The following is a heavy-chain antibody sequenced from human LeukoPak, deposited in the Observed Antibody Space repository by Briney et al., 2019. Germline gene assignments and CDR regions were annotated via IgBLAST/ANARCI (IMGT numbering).Heavy chain of an antibody. CDR1: GFTFSSYS. CDR3: AREDSSGYDAFDI. Sequence: PGGSLRLSCAASGFTFSSYSMNWVRQAPGKGLEWASYISSSSSTIYYADSVKGRFTISRDNAKNSLYLQMNSLRAEDTAVYYCAREDSSGYDAFDIWGQGTMVTVSS. V-gene: IGHV3-48*01. CDR2: ISSSSSTI. J-gene: IGHJ3*02. D-gene: IGHD3-22*01.